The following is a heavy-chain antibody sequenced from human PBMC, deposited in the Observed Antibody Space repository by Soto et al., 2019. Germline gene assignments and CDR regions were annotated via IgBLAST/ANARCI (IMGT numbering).Heavy chain of an antibody. CDR3: ARGVTTYLRVYYYGMDV. Sequence: QLQLQESVPGLVKPSETLSLTCTVSGGSISSSSYYWGWIRQPPGKGLEWIGSIYYSGSTYYNPSLKSRVTISVDTSKNQFSLKLSSVTAADTAVYYCARGVTTYLRVYYYGMDVWGQGTTVTVSS. V-gene: IGHV4-39*01. CDR2: IYYSGST. CDR1: GGSISSSSYY. J-gene: IGHJ6*02. D-gene: IGHD4-17*01.